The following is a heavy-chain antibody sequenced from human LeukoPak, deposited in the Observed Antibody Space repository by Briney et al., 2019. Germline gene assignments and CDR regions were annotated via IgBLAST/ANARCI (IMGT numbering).Heavy chain of an antibody. CDR1: GYTFTSYY. CDR2: INPSGGST. J-gene: IGHJ4*02. V-gene: IGHV1-46*01. D-gene: IGHD5-24*01. CDR3: AREGTVEMATIES. Sequence: ASVKVSCKASGYTFTSYYMHWVRQAPGQGLEWMGIINPSGGSTSYAQKFQGRVTMARDTSTSTVYMELSSLRSEDTAVYYCAREGTVEMATIESWGQGTLVTVSS.